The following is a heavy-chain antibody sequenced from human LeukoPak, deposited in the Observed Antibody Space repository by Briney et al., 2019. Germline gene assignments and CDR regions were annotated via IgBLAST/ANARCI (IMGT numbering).Heavy chain of an antibody. CDR1: GFTFSDYG. J-gene: IGHJ5*02. CDR3: AKDLMRDRWFGES. Sequence: GGSLRLSCAASGFTFSDYGFHWVRQAPGKGLEWGAFIRFDGNEKYYADSVKGRFTISKDTSRNTLYLQMNSLRAEDTAVYYCAKDLMRDRWFGESWGQGTLVTVSS. CDR2: IRFDGNEK. D-gene: IGHD3-10*01. V-gene: IGHV3-30*02.